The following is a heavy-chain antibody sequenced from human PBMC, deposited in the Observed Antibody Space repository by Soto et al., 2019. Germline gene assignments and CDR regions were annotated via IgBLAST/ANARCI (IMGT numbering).Heavy chain of an antibody. J-gene: IGHJ4*02. CDR2: IKSKAVGETT. D-gene: IGHD3-3*01. CDR1: GFTFKNAW. CDR3: VVELLGWSDYSAFY. Sequence: PGGSLRLSCAASGFTFKNAWMNWVRQVPGKGLEWVGRIKSKAVGETTEYAAPVRGRFTIARDDSENTLFLQMNSLRSEDTAVYYCVVELLGWSDYSAFYWGRGTLVTVSS. V-gene: IGHV3-15*07.